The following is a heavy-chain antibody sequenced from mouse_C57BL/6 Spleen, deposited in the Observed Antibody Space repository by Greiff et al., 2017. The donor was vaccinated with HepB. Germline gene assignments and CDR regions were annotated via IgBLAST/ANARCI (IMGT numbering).Heavy chain of an antibody. D-gene: IGHD2-5*01. CDR2: ISYDGSN. CDR3: HRDLHYSNYNY. J-gene: IGHJ2*01. V-gene: IGHV3-6*01. CDR1: GYSITSGYY. Sequence: DVKLQESGPGLVKPSQSLSLTCSVTGYSITSGYYWNWIRQFPGNKLEWMGYISYDGSNNYNPSLKNRISITRDTSKKQFFLKLNSVTTEDTASYDDHRDLHYSNYNYWGQGTTLTVSS.